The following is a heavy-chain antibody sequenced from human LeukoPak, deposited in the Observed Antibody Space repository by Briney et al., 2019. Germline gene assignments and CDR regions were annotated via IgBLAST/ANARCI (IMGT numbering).Heavy chain of an antibody. CDR1: GFTFSSYA. CDR2: ISGSGGST. CDR3: AKHLAAAGVFDY. J-gene: IGHJ4*02. V-gene: IGHV3-23*01. D-gene: IGHD6-13*01. Sequence: GGSLRLSCAASGFTFSSYAMSWVRQAPGNGLEWVSAISGSGGSTYYADSVKGRFTISRDNSKNTLYLQMNSLRAEDTAVYYCAKHLAAAGVFDYWGQGTLVTVSS.